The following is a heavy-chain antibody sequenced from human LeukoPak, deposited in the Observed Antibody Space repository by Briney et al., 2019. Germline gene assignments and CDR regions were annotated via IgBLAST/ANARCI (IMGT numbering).Heavy chain of an antibody. CDR2: INHSGST. CDR1: GGSFSGYY. D-gene: IGHD3-16*02. V-gene: IGHV4-34*01. CDR3: ARAPYDYVWGSYRQKYYFDY. J-gene: IGHJ4*02. Sequence: SETLSLTCAVYGGSFSGYYWSWIRQPPGKGLEWIGEINHSGSTNYNPSLKSRVTISVDTSKNQFSLKLSSVTAADTAVYYCARAPYDYVWGSYRQKYYFDYWGQGTLVTVSS.